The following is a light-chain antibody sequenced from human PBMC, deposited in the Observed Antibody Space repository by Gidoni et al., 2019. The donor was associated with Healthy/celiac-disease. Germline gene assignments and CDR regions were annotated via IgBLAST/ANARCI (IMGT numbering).Light chain of an antibody. CDR1: SGHSSYA. J-gene: IGLJ2*01. CDR3: QTWGTGGVV. CDR2: LNSDGSH. Sequence: QLVLTQSTSASACLGASVKLTCTLSSGHSSYAIAWPQQQPEKGPRYLMKLNSDGSHSKGDGIPDRFSGSSSGAERYLTISSLQSEDEADYYCQTWGTGGVVFGGGTKLTVL. V-gene: IGLV4-69*01.